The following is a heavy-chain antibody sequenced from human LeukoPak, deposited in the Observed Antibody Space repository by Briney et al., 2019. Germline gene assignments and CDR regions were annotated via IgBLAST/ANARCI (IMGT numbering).Heavy chain of an antibody. CDR2: ISGYNGVT. CDR1: GYNFGAYY. J-gene: IGHJ5*02. CDR3: ARTHDFWSARRGDFFDP. Sequence: ASVKVSCKASGYNFGAYYISWVRQAPGQGLEWMGWISGYNGVTYYSQKFQGTITMTVDTSTTTAYMELKSLRSDDTAVYYCARTHDFWSARRGDFFDPWGQGTLVIVSS. V-gene: IGHV1-18*01. D-gene: IGHD3-3*01.